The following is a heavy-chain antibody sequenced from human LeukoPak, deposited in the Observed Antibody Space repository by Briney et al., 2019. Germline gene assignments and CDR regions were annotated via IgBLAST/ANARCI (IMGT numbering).Heavy chain of an antibody. CDR2: IFSGYST. CDR1: GFTVSSNY. J-gene: IGHJ4*02. CDR3: AREGYYGSGSPPSLYFDY. V-gene: IGHV3-66*02. D-gene: IGHD3-10*01. Sequence: PGGSLRLSCAASGFTVSSNYMIWVRRAPGKGLEWVSVIFSGYSTYYADSVKGRFTISRDNSRSTLYLQMNSLRPEDTAIYYCAREGYYGSGSPPSLYFDYWGQGTLVTVSS.